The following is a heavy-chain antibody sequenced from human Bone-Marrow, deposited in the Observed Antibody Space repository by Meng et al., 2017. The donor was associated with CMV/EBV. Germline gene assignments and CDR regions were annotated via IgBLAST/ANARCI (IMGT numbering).Heavy chain of an antibody. CDR3: ARELVGATRAYFDY. D-gene: IGHD1-26*01. V-gene: IGHV1-18*01. J-gene: IGHJ4*02. CDR2: ISPNGVDT. Sequence: ASVKVSCKGYGYEFYSYGVYWVRQAPGQGLEWMGWISPNGVDTKIAAKLQGRLSMTTDTSTSTAYMELRSLRSDDTAVYYCARELVGATRAYFDYWGQGTLVTVSS. CDR1: GYEFYSYG.